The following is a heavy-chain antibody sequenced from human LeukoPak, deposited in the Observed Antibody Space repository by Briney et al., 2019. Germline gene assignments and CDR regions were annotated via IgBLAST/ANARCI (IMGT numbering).Heavy chain of an antibody. CDR1: GGSISSSNYY. J-gene: IGHJ4*02. Sequence: SETLSLTCTVSGGSISSSNYYWGWIRQPPGKGLEWIGYNPSLKSRVTILVDTSKNQFSLKLSSVTAADTAVYYCARDQADGSGSYVFFWGQGTLVTVSS. D-gene: IGHD6-19*01. V-gene: IGHV4-39*07. CDR3: ARDQADGSGSYVFF.